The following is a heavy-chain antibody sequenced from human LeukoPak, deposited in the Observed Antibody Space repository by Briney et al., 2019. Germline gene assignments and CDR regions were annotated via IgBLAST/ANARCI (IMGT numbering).Heavy chain of an antibody. CDR2: ISAYNGNT. CDR3: ARALYYYGSGSYAIDY. V-gene: IGHV1-18*01. D-gene: IGHD3-10*01. J-gene: IGHJ4*02. CDR1: GYTFTSYG. Sequence: ASVKVSCKASGYTFTSYGISWVRQAPGQGLEWMGWISAYNGNTNYAQKLQGRVTMTTDTSTSTAYMELRSLRSDDTAVYYCARALYYYGSGSYAIDYWGQGTLVTVPS.